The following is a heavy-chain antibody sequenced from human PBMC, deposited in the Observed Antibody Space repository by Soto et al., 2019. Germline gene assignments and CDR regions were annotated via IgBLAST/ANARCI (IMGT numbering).Heavy chain of an antibody. J-gene: IGHJ6*02. CDR1: GGTFSSYT. D-gene: IGHD6-13*01. Sequence: QVQLVQSGAEVKKPGSSVKVSCKASGGTFSSYTISWVRQAPVQGLEWMGRIIPILGIVNYAQKLQGRVTIIAAKSTSTAYMELSSLRSEDTAVYYCAKDGRAAAGTGLYYYCGMDVWGQGTTVTVSS. V-gene: IGHV1-69*08. CDR3: AKDGRAAAGTGLYYYCGMDV. CDR2: IIPILGIV.